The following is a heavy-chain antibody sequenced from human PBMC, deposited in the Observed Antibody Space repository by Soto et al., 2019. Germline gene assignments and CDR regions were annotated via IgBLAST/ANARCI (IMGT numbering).Heavy chain of an antibody. CDR2: ISGSGGST. CDR3: ANFEGDYFWSGHRYFDY. D-gene: IGHD3-3*01. Sequence: GGSLRLSCAASGFTFSSYAMSWVRQATGKGLEWVSAISGSGGSTYYADSVKGRFTISRDNSKNTLYLQMKSLRAEDTAVYYCANFEGDYFWSGHRYFDYLGQGTLVPVSS. V-gene: IGHV3-23*01. CDR1: GFTFSSYA. J-gene: IGHJ4*02.